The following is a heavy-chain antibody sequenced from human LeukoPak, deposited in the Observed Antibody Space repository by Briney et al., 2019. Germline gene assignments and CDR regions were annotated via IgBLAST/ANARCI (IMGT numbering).Heavy chain of an antibody. Sequence: GALRLSCAASGFTFSSYGMHGVRPAPGKGLEWVAVISYDGSNKYYADSVKGRFTISRDNSKNTLYLQMNSLRAEDTAVYYCAKDRVSSGWLRLFDYWGQGTLVTVSS. CDR3: AKDRVSSGWLRLFDY. J-gene: IGHJ4*02. CDR1: GFTFSSYG. D-gene: IGHD6-19*01. V-gene: IGHV3-30*18. CDR2: ISYDGSNK.